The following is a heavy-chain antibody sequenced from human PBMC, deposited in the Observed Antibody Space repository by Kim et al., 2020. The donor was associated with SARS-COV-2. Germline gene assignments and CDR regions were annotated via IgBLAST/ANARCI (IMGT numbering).Heavy chain of an antibody. CDR1: GFTFSNAW. D-gene: IGHD3-22*01. V-gene: IGHV3-15*01. CDR3: TTVLTGHYYDSSGTPGSETGPRFVGP. J-gene: IGHJ5*02. Sequence: GGSLRLSCAASGFTFSNAWMSWVRQAPGKGLEWVGRIKSKTDGGTTDYAAPVKGRFTISRDDSKNTLYLQMNSLKTEDTAVYYCTTVLTGHYYDSSGTPGSETGPRFVGPWGQGTLVTVSS. CDR2: IKSKTDGGTT.